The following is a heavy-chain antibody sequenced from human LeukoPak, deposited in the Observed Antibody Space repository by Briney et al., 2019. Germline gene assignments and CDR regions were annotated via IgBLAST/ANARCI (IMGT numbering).Heavy chain of an antibody. CDR2: IYPGDSDT. CDR3: ARHEHMILRYFDY. J-gene: IGHJ4*02. Sequence: GESLKISCKTSGYSFTTYWIGWVRQMPGKGLEWMGIIYPGDSDTRYSPSFQGYVTISVDKSISTAYLQWSSLQASDTAIYYCARHEHMILRYFDYWGQGTLVTVSS. D-gene: IGHD3-22*01. V-gene: IGHV5-51*01. CDR1: GYSFTTYW.